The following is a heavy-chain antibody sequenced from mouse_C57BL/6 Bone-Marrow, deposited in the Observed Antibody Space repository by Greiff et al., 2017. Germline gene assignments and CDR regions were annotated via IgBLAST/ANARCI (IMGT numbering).Heavy chain of an antibody. Sequence: QVQLQQPGAELVKPGASVKLSCKASGYTFTSYWMHWVKQRPGQGLEWIGMIHPNSGSTNDNEKFKSKAALTVDKSSSTAYMQLRSLTSEYSAVYYCAGGDSSYWGQGTLVTVSA. CDR3: AGGDSSY. CDR1: GYTFTSYW. CDR2: IHPNSGST. V-gene: IGHV1-64*01. D-gene: IGHD2-13*01. J-gene: IGHJ3*01.